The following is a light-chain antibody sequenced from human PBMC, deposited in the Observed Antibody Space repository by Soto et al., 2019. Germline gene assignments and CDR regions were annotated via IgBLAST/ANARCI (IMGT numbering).Light chain of an antibody. CDR3: QQYTDWPIT. CDR2: AAS. V-gene: IGKV3-15*01. J-gene: IGKJ5*01. CDR1: QGISNY. Sequence: MTQSPSSLSASVGDRVTITCRASQGISNYLAWYQQKPGQAPRLLIYAASTRATAVPDRFSGSGSGTDFTLTITSLQSDDFAVYFCQQYTDWPITFGQGTRLDIK.